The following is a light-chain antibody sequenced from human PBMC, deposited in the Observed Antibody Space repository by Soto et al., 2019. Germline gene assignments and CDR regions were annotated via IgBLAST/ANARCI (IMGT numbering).Light chain of an antibody. J-gene: IGKJ1*01. CDR3: QQYNNWPLT. Sequence: EIVMTQSPATLSVSPGERATLSCRASQSVSSNLAWYQQKPGQAPRLLIYGASTRATGIPARFSGSGSGTEFTLTISSLQPEDFAVYYWQQYNNWPLTFGQGTKVEIK. CDR1: QSVSSN. CDR2: GAS. V-gene: IGKV3-15*01.